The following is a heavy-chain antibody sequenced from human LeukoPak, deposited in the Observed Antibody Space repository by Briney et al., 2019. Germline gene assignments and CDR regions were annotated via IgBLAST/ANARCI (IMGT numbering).Heavy chain of an antibody. CDR3: ARDPRDAYNSDRPFDI. J-gene: IGHJ3*02. CDR1: GGSLSGCY. Sequence: SETLSLTCAVYGGSLSGCYWSWIRQPPGKGLEWIGEINHSGSTNYNPSLRSRVTISVDTSKNQFSLKLSSVTAADTAMYYCARDPRDAYNSDRPFDIWGQGTMVTVSS. D-gene: IGHD5-24*01. CDR2: INHSGST. V-gene: IGHV4-34*01.